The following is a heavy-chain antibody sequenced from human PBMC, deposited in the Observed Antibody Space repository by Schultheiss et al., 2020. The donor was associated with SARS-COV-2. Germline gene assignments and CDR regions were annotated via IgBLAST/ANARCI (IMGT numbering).Heavy chain of an antibody. CDR2: MNPKSGNT. D-gene: IGHD2/OR15-2a*01. V-gene: IGHV1-8*02. J-gene: IGHJ5*02. CDR1: GYTFIGDY. CDR3: ATVLGIPYNWFDP. Sequence: ASVKVSCKASGYTFIGDYMHWVRQATGQGLEWMGWMNPKSGNTGYAQKFQGRVTMTEDTSTDTAYMELSSLRSEDTAVYYCATVLGIPYNWFDPWGQGTLVTVSS.